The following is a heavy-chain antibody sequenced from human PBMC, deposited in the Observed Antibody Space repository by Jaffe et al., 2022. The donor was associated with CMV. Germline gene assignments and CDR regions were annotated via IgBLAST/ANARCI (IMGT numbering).Heavy chain of an antibody. D-gene: IGHD5-18*01. CDR2: IFSTGVT. V-gene: IGHV3-53*01. CDR1: GFTVSPNY. J-gene: IGHJ4*02. CDR3: ASQMRAGYNYGELDY. Sequence: EVQLVESGGGLIQPGGSLRLSCAASGFTVSPNYMSWVRQAPGKGLEWVSDIFSTGVTYYSDSVKGRFTISRDNSKNTLFLQMNSLRADDTAVYYCASQMRAGYNYGELDYWGQGTLVTVSS.